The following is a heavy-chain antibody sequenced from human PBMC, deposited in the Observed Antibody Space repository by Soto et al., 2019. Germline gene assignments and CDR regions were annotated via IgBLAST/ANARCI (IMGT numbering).Heavy chain of an antibody. CDR2: VYHSGST. J-gene: IGHJ5*02. CDR3: ARAALKVTTKGYWFDP. Sequence: QLQLQESGSGLVKPSQTLSLTCAVSGGSISSGGYSWSWIRQPPGKGLEWIGYVYHSGSTYYNPSLKSRVTISVDRSKNQFSLKLSSVTAADTAVYYCARAALKVTTKGYWFDPWGQGTLVTVSS. V-gene: IGHV4-30-2*01. D-gene: IGHD4-17*01. CDR1: GGSISSGGYS.